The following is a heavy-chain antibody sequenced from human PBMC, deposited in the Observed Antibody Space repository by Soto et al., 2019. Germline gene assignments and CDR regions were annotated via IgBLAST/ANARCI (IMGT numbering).Heavy chain of an antibody. V-gene: IGHV4-4*02. CDR1: GGSISSSNW. CDR3: AIIIPRYCYWLPCNPFDY. Sequence: SETLSLTCAVSGGSISSSNWWSWVRQPPGKGLEWIGEIYHSGSTNYNPSLKSRVTISVDKSKNQFSLKLSSVTAADTAVYYCAIIIPRYCYWLPCNPFDYWGRGTLVIVSS. J-gene: IGHJ4*02. D-gene: IGHD3-9*01. CDR2: IYHSGST.